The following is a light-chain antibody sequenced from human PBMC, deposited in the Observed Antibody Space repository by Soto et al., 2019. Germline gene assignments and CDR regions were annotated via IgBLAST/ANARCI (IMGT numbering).Light chain of an antibody. CDR1: QSVTNRY. CDR2: GIS. V-gene: IGKV3-20*01. Sequence: ENVLTQSPGILSLSPGERATLSCRATQSVTNRYFAWYQQKPGQAPRLLIYGISSRATDIPDRFSGSGSGTDFTLTISRLEPEDFVVYYCQQYSTLPHTFGQGTKLEAK. CDR3: QQYSTLPHT. J-gene: IGKJ2*01.